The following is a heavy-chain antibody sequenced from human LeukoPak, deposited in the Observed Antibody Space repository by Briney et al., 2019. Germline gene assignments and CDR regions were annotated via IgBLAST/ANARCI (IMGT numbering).Heavy chain of an antibody. V-gene: IGHV4-4*07. Sequence: SETLSLTCTVSGGSISSYYLRWIRQPAGRGREGIGRIYIGRRNNYNPPVQRRATMSVGTPKNQSALQQRSLASADRTGYYCARDRGLELRPGFDYWGQGTLVTVSS. CDR3: ARDRGLELRPGFDY. CDR1: GGSISSYY. D-gene: IGHD1-7*01. J-gene: IGHJ4*02. CDR2: IYIGRRN.